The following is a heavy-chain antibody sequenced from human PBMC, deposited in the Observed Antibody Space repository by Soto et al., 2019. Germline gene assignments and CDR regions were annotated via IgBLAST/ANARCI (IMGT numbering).Heavy chain of an antibody. CDR1: GFTFSSYS. CDR2: ISSSSSTI. Sequence: EEQLVESGGGLVQPGGSLRLSCAASGFTFSSYSMNWVHQAPGKGLEWISYISSSSSTIYYADSVKGRFTISRDNAKNSLYLQMNSLSAEDTAVYYCARTLYYYDTSGFVWGEGTTDTV. J-gene: IGHJ6*02. D-gene: IGHD3-22*01. CDR3: ARTLYYYDTSGFV. V-gene: IGHV3-48*01.